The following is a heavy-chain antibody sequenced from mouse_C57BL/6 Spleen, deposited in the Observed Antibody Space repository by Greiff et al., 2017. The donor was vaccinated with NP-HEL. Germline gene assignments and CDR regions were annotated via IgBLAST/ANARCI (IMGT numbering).Heavy chain of an antibody. Sequence: VKLQESGAELVKPGASVKISCKASGYAFSSYWMNWVKQRPGKGLEWIGQIYPGDGDTNYNGKFKGKATLTADKSSSTAYMQLSSLTSEDSAVYFCAKRGSSLAWFAYWGQGTLVTVSA. CDR2: IYPGDGDT. CDR3: AKRGSSLAWFAY. V-gene: IGHV1-80*01. J-gene: IGHJ3*01. D-gene: IGHD1-1*01. CDR1: GYAFSSYW.